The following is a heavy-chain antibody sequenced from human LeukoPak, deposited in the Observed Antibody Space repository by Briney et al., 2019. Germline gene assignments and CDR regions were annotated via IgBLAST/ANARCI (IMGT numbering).Heavy chain of an antibody. V-gene: IGHV1-18*01. Sequence: GASVKVSCKASAYSFTKYGISWVRQAPGQGLDWMGWISTCNGDTNYEQKFQGRVTMTTDTSTSTAYMELRSLRSDDTAVYYCAREEGSIFGVGGYYYFYMVVWGKGTTVTVSS. D-gene: IGHD3-3*02. CDR2: ISTCNGDT. CDR1: AYSFTKYG. J-gene: IGHJ6*03. CDR3: AREEGSIFGVGGYYYFYMVV.